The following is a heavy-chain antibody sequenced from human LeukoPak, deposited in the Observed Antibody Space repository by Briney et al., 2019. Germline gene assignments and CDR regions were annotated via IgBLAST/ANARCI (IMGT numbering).Heavy chain of an antibody. J-gene: IGHJ2*01. Sequence: GGSLRLSCAASGFTVSSNYMSWVRQAPGKGLEWVSVIYSGGSTYYADSLKGRFTISRDTSKDSLSLHINSLRAEDTAIYYCARAPYCISTACSWYLDLWGRGTLVTVSS. D-gene: IGHD2-2*01. CDR2: IYSGGST. CDR1: GFTVSSNY. CDR3: ARAPYCISTACSWYLDL. V-gene: IGHV3-53*01.